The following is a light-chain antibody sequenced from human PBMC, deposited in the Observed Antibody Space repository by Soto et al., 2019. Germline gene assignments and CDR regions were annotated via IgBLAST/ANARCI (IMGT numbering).Light chain of an antibody. CDR2: KAS. CDR1: QNINSW. V-gene: IGKV1-5*03. CDR3: QQYTSYSSYT. J-gene: IGKJ2*01. Sequence: DIQMTQSPSTLSASVGDRVTVTCRASQNINSWLAWYQQKPGKAPKLLIYKASSLESGVPSRFSGSGSGTDFTLTINSLQPDDFATYYCQQYTSYSSYTFGQGTQLEIK.